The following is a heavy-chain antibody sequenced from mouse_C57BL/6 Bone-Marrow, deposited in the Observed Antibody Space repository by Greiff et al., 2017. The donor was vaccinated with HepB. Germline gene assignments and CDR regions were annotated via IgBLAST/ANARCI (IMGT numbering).Heavy chain of an antibody. CDR2: IDPNSGGT. CDR1: GYTFTSYW. CDR3: ARREEGGCRAWFAY. D-gene: IGHD1-1*02. Sequence: QVQLQQPGAELVKPGASVKLSCKASGYTFTSYWMHWVKQRPGRGLEWIGRIDPNSGGTKYNEKFKSKATLTVDKPSSTAYMQLSSLTSEDSAVYYYARREEGGCRAWFAYWGQGTLVTVSA. V-gene: IGHV1-72*01. J-gene: IGHJ3*01.